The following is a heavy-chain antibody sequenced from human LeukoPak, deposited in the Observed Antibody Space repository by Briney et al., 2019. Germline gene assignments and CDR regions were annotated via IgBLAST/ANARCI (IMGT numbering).Heavy chain of an antibody. CDR1: GVTFSNYW. D-gene: IGHD5-12*01. CDR3: AKGGATICDN. V-gene: IGHV3-74*01. J-gene: IGHJ4*02. CDR2: INSNGSST. Sequence: GGSLRLSCAASGVTFSNYWMHWVRQAPGKGLVWVSRINSNGSSTNYADSVKGRFTISRDNAKNTLHLQVSSLRAEDTALYYCAKGGATICDNWGQGTLVTVSS.